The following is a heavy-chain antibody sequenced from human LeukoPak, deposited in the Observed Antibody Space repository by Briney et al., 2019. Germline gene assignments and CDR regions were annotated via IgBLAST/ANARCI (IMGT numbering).Heavy chain of an antibody. J-gene: IGHJ4*02. CDR1: GFPFRTHA. V-gene: IGHV3-30*01. CDR3: ARDMSEKYTADY. CDR2: ISFDGNTK. Sequence: GRSLRLSCAAYGFPFRTHAMHWVRQAPGKGLEWVAFISFDGNTKYCSDSVRGRFPISRDNSKNTVYLQMNSLRPEDTAVYYCARDMSEKYTADYWGQGTLVTVSS. D-gene: IGHD1-1*01.